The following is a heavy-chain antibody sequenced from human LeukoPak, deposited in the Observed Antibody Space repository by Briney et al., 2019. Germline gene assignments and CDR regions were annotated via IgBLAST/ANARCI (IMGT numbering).Heavy chain of an antibody. D-gene: IGHD2-2*01. V-gene: IGHV3-23*01. CDR1: GFTFSSYA. Sequence: GGSLRLSCAASGFTFSSYAMSWVRQAPGKGLEWVSTISGSGGSTYYADSVKGRFTISRDNSQNTLYLQLNSLSAEDTDVYYCAKDPCSSTSCYPYNWFDPWGQGTLVTVSS. CDR2: ISGSGGST. CDR3: AKDPCSSTSCYPYNWFDP. J-gene: IGHJ5*02.